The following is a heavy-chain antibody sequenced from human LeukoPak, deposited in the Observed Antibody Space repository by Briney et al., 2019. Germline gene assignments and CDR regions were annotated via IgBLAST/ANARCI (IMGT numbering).Heavy chain of an antibody. J-gene: IGHJ4*02. CDR3: AKLGIVGATFGYFDY. V-gene: IGHV3-23*01. D-gene: IGHD1-26*01. CDR2: IGSSGGTT. Sequence: GGSLRLSCAASGFTFSNYTMSWVRQAPGKGLEWVSGIGSSGGTTYYADSVRGRFTISRDNSKNTLYLQMNSLRAEDTAVYYCAKLGIVGATFGYFDYWGQGTLVTVSS. CDR1: GFTFSNYT.